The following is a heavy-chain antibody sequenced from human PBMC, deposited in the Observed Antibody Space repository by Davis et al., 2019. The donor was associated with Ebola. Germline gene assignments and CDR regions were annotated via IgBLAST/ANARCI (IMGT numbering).Heavy chain of an antibody. J-gene: IGHJ6*02. Sequence: SETLSLTCAVSGGSISSSNWWSWVRQPPGKGLEWIGEIYHSGSTNYNPSLKSRVTISVDKSKNQFSLKLSSVTAADTAVYYCARDDYGDYGNYGMDVWGQGTTVTVSS. CDR1: GGSISSSNW. D-gene: IGHD4-17*01. V-gene: IGHV4-4*02. CDR3: ARDDYGDYGNYGMDV. CDR2: IYHSGST.